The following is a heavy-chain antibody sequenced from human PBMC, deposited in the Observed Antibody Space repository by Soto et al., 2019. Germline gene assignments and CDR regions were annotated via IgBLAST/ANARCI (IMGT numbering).Heavy chain of an antibody. CDR2: IYYSGST. J-gene: IGHJ6*02. CDR3: AASCVGCGGFNYYGMDV. V-gene: IGHV4-31*03. Sequence: QVQLQESGPGLVKPSQTLSLTCTVSGGSISSGGYYWSWIRQHPGKSLEWIGYIYYSGSTYYNPSLKSRVTISVDTSKNQFSLKLSFVTAADTAVYYCAASCVGCGGFNYYGMDVWGQGTTVTVSS. D-gene: IGHD2-21*01. CDR1: GGSISSGGYY.